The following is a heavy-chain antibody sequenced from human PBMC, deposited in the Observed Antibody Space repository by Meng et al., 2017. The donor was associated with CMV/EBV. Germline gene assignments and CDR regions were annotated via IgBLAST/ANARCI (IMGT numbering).Heavy chain of an antibody. D-gene: IGHD1-14*01. CDR3: ARADRTESLDY. CDR1: GGTLGSGA. J-gene: IGHJ4*02. CDR2: IIPIFGTA. V-gene: IGHV1-69*05. Sequence: SCKASGGTLGSGAISWVQQAAGRGLEWMGRIIPIFGTANYAQEFQGRVTITTDESTSTACMGLSSLRSEDTAVYYCARADRTESLDYWGQGTLVTVSS.